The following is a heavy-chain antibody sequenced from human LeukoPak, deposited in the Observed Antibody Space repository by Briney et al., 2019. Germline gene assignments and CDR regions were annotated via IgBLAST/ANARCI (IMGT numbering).Heavy chain of an antibody. V-gene: IGHV3-30*18. CDR3: AKDRGSSWALDY. CDR2: ISNDGNYN. Sequence: GGSLRLSCAASGFTFSSSGMHWVRQAPGKRLQWVAVISNDGNYNFYADSVKGRFTISREDSKNTLYLQMDSLRAEDTALYFCAKDRGSSWALDYWGQGTLVTVSS. J-gene: IGHJ4*02. D-gene: IGHD6-13*01. CDR1: GFTFSSSG.